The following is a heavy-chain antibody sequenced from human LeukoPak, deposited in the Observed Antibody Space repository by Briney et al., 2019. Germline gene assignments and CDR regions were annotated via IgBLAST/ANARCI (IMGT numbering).Heavy chain of an antibody. CDR2: IIPIFGTA. D-gene: IGHD4-17*01. Sequence: SVKVSCKASGGTFSSYAISWVRQAPGQGLEWMGGIIPIFGTANYAQKFQGRVTITADESTSTAYMELSSLRSEDTAVYYCVSPTTTVTTSAFDIWGQGTMVTVSS. J-gene: IGHJ3*02. CDR1: GGTFSSYA. V-gene: IGHV1-69*01. CDR3: VSPTTTVTTSAFDI.